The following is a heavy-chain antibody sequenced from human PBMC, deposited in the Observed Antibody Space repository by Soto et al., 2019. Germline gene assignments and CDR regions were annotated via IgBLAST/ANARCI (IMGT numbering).Heavy chain of an antibody. CDR2: ISGTGGST. J-gene: IGHJ4*02. Sequence: PGGSLRLSCAASGFTLNNFAMNWGRQVPGKGLEWVAAISGTGGSTFYSDSLGGRFTISRDNSKNILFLQMKSLKAGDTAVYYCAKTSSASERDSPGWWGQGTLVTVSS. D-gene: IGHD2-21*01. V-gene: IGHV3-23*01. CDR1: GFTLNNFA. CDR3: AKTSSASERDSPGW.